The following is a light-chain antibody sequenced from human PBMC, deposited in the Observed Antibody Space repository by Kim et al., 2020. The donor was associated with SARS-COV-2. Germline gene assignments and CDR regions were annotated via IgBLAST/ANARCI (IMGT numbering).Light chain of an antibody. V-gene: IGLV2-23*02. CDR1: SSDVGSYNL. CDR3: CSYAGSSSSVV. Sequence: QSVLTQPASVSGSPGQSITISCTGTSSDVGSYNLVSWYQQRPGKAPKLMIYEVSKRPSGVSNRFSGSKSGNTASLTISGLQAEDEADYYCCSYAGSSSSVVFGGGTQLTVL. J-gene: IGLJ2*01. CDR2: EVS.